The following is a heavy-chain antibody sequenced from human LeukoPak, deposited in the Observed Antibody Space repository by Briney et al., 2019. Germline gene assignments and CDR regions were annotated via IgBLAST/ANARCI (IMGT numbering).Heavy chain of an antibody. J-gene: IGHJ4*02. CDR3: ARERAAAGTDFDY. CDR1: GLTFSSYA. V-gene: IGHV3-23*01. Sequence: GGSLRLSCAASGLTFSSYAISWVRQAPGKGLEWVSGISGAGDSTYYADSVKGRFSISRDNSRNTLYLQMNSLRAEDTAVYYCARERAAAGTDFDYWGQGTLVTVSS. D-gene: IGHD6-13*01. CDR2: ISGAGDST.